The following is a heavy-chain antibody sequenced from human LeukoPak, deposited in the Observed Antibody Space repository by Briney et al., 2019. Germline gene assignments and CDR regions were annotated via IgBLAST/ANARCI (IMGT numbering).Heavy chain of an antibody. CDR3: AKAGVPLGSGWYYFDY. V-gene: IGHV3-23*01. Sequence: GGSLRPSCAASGFTFSSYAMSWVRQAPGKGLEWVSAISGSGGSTYYADSVKGRFTISRDKSKNTLYLQMNSLRAEDTAVYYCAKAGVPLGSGWYYFDYWGQGTLVTVSS. D-gene: IGHD6-13*01. CDR1: GFTFSSYA. J-gene: IGHJ4*02. CDR2: ISGSGGST.